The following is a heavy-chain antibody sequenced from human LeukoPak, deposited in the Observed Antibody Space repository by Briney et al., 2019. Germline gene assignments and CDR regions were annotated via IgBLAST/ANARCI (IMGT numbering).Heavy chain of an antibody. CDR3: AKTCSPKGYGMDV. J-gene: IGHJ6*02. D-gene: IGHD3-10*02. V-gene: IGHV3-43*02. CDR1: GLTFDDYA. Sequence: GGSLRLSCAASGLTFDDYAMHWVRQAPGKGLEWVSLISGDGGSTYYADSVKGRFTISRDNSKNSLYLQMNSLRAEDTALYYCAKTCSPKGYGMDVWGQGTTVTVSS. CDR2: ISGDGGST.